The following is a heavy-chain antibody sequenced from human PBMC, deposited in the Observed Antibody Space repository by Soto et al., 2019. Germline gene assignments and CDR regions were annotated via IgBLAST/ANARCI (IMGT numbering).Heavy chain of an antibody. CDR1: GFTFSSYG. Sequence: PGGSLRLSCAASGFTFSSYGMHWVRQAPGKGLEWVAVISYDGSNKYYADSVKGRFTISRDNSKNTLYLQMNSLRAEDTAVYYCAKQALGTRIAVSWGQGTLVTVSS. CDR2: ISYDGSNK. D-gene: IGHD6-19*01. V-gene: IGHV3-30*18. CDR3: AKQALGTRIAVS. J-gene: IGHJ5*02.